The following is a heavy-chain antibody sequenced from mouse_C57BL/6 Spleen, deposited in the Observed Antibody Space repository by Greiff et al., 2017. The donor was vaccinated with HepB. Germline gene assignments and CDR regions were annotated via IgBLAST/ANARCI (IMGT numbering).Heavy chain of an antibody. D-gene: IGHD1-1*01. CDR3: TRYYYGSSGLAY. CDR1: GYTFTDYE. J-gene: IGHJ3*01. V-gene: IGHV1-15*01. Sequence: QVQLQQSGAELVRPGASVTLSCKASGYTFTDYEMHWVKQTPVHGLEWIGAIDPETGGTAYNQKFKGKAILTADKSSSTAYMELRSLTSEDSAVYYCTRYYYGSSGLAYWGQGTLVTVSA. CDR2: IDPETGGT.